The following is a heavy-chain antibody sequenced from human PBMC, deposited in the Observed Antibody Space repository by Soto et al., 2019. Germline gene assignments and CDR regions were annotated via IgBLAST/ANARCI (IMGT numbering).Heavy chain of an antibody. V-gene: IGHV3-30-3*01. Sequence: HPGGSLRLSCAASGFTFSSYAMHWVHQAPGKGLEWVALISYDGSNKYYADSVRGRFTISRDNSKNTLYLQMNSLRTEDTAVYYCGRCSSTSCHLGADYWGQGTLVTVSS. J-gene: IGHJ4*02. CDR3: GRCSSTSCHLGADY. CDR2: ISYDGSNK. CDR1: GFTFSSYA. D-gene: IGHD2-2*01.